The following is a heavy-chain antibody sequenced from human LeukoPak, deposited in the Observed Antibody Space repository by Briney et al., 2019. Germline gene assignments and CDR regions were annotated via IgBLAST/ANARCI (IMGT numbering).Heavy chain of an antibody. CDR2: ISGSGGTT. J-gene: IGHJ4*02. CDR1: GFTFGTYA. Sequence: GGSLRLSCAASGFTFGTYAMTWVRQAPGKGLEWVSVISGSGGTTYYADSVKGRFTISRDNSENTLSLQMNSLRAEDTAVYYCARAWTGRYCSGGSCYRLYYFDYWGQGTLVTVSS. D-gene: IGHD2-15*01. V-gene: IGHV3-23*01. CDR3: ARAWTGRYCSGGSCYRLYYFDY.